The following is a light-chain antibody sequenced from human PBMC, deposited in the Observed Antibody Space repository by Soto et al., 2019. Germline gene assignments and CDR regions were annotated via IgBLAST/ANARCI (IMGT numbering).Light chain of an antibody. CDR2: AAS. CDR1: QNIGTF. J-gene: IGKJ3*01. Sequence: DIQMTQSPSALSASVGDRVTISCRTTQNIGTFLSWYQQRPGRAPNLLIYAASRVQSGVPSRFSGSGSGTNFTPTINGLQPEDFAPYFCQQSYTSLFAFGPGTTVDVK. CDR3: QQSYTSLFA. V-gene: IGKV1-39*01.